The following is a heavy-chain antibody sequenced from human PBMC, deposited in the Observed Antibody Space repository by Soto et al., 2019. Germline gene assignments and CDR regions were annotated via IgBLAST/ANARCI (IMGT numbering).Heavy chain of an antibody. CDR2: IYRDDDE. J-gene: IGHJ4*02. Sequence: QITLKESGPTQVKPTQTLTLTCSFSGFSLNTDGEGVGWVRQPPGEALEWLALIYRDDDERYIPSLKTRLTITKEPSKNQVVLIMTNMDPVDTATYYCAHSRNLITEDAQVGDFDYWGQGTLVTVSS. CDR3: AHSRNLITEDAQVGDFDY. D-gene: IGHD3-10*01. CDR1: GFSLNTDGEG. V-gene: IGHV2-5*02.